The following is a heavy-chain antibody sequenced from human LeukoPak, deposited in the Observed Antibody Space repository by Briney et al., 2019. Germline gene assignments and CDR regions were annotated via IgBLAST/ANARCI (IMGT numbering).Heavy chain of an antibody. CDR2: IYYSGST. V-gene: IGHV4-39*07. Sequence: SETLSLTCTVSGGSISSSSYYWGWIRQPPGKGLGWIGSIYYSGSTYYNPSLKSRVTTSVDTSKNQFSLKLSSVTAADTAVYYCARGFRGDNFDYWGQGTLVTVSS. D-gene: IGHD7-27*01. CDR1: GGSISSSSYY. J-gene: IGHJ4*02. CDR3: ARGFRGDNFDY.